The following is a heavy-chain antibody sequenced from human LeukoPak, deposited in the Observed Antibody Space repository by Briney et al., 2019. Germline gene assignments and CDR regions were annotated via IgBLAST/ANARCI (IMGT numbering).Heavy chain of an antibody. CDR2: INHSGST. CDR3: ARLTVTTFDARFDY. D-gene: IGHD4-17*01. V-gene: IGHV4-34*01. CDR1: GGSFSGYY. Sequence: SETLSLTCAVYGGSFSGYYWSWIRQPPGKGLEWIGEINHSGSTNYNPSLKSRVTISVDTSKNQFSLKLSSVTAADTAVYYCARLTVTTFDARFDYWGQGTLVTVSS. J-gene: IGHJ4*02.